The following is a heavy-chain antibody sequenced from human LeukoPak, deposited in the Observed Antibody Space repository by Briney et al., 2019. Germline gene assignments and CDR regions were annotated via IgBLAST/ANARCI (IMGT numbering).Heavy chain of an antibody. Sequence: SGTLSLTCAVSGGSISSPNWWSWVRQPPGKGLEWIGEIYHSGMTNYKTSLKSRVTISVDTSKNQFSLKLSSVTAADTAVYYCARKRPPGGATTRWDYWGQGTLVTVSS. CDR2: IYHSGMT. CDR3: ARKRPPGGATTRWDY. D-gene: IGHD1-26*01. CDR1: GGSISSPNW. V-gene: IGHV4-4*02. J-gene: IGHJ4*02.